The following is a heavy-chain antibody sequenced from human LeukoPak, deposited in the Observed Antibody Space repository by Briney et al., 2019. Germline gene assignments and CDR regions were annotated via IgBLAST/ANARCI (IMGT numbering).Heavy chain of an antibody. CDR2: ISAYNGNT. J-gene: IGHJ3*02. Sequence: ASVKVSCKASGYTFTSYGISWVRQAPGQGLEWMGWISAYNGNTNYAQKLQGRATMTTDTSTSTAYMELRSLRSDDTAVYYCARDSRGYDRWSDHAFDIWGQGTMVTVSS. CDR1: GYTFTSYG. CDR3: ARDSRGYDRWSDHAFDI. D-gene: IGHD5-12*01. V-gene: IGHV1-18*01.